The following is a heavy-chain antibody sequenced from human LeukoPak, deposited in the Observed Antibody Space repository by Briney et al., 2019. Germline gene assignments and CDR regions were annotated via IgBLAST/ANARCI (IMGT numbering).Heavy chain of an antibody. V-gene: IGHV3-11*01. Sequence: GGSLRLSCAASGFTFSDYYMSWIRQAPGKGLEWVSYISSSGSTIFYADSVQRRFTNSRDNAKNSLYLQMNSLRAEDTAVYYCARSSTMIVVGQFDYWGEGTLVTVSS. CDR2: ISSSGSTI. J-gene: IGHJ4*02. CDR1: GFTFSDYY. CDR3: ARSSTMIVVGQFDY. D-gene: IGHD3-22*01.